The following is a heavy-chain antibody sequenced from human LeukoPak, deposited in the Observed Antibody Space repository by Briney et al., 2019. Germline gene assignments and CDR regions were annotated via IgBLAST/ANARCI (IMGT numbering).Heavy chain of an antibody. D-gene: IGHD2-15*01. Sequence: PSETLSLTCTVSGGSISSGSYYWSWIRRPPGKGLEWIGYISYSGSTISNPSLKSRVTISVDTSKNQFSLKLTSVTAADTALYYCARTKLYCSGGSCYSSLDYWGQGTLVTVSS. V-gene: IGHV4-61*01. CDR3: ARTKLYCSGGSCYSSLDY. CDR1: GGSISSGSYY. J-gene: IGHJ4*02. CDR2: ISYSGST.